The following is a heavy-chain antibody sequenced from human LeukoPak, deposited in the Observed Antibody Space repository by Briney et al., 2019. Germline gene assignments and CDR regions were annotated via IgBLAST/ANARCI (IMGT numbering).Heavy chain of an antibody. CDR3: VRDGNYRVPDGY. D-gene: IGHD5-24*01. Sequence: PGGSLRLSCAASGFTFSNYGMHWVRQAPGKGLEWVAFIRYDGSNEYYADSVKGRFNIFRDNSKNTVYLQMNSLRTEDTAVYSCVRDGNYRVPDGYWGQGSLVTVSS. CDR1: GFTFSNYG. J-gene: IGHJ4*02. CDR2: IRYDGSNE. V-gene: IGHV3-30*02.